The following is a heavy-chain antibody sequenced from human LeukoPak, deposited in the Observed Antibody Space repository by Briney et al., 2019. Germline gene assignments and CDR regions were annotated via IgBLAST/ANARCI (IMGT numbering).Heavy chain of an antibody. CDR3: ARAAYSSSWPNYYFYYYMDV. D-gene: IGHD6-13*01. CDR1: GFTFSSYW. J-gene: IGHJ6*03. V-gene: IGHV3-74*01. CDR2: INTDEMNR. Sequence: GGSLRLSCAAAGFTFSSYWMHWGRQGPGKGPEWVARINTDEMNRSYAGSVKGRFTISSDNARNTLYLQMNSLRVEDTAVYYCARAAYSSSWPNYYFYYYMDVRGKGTTVTVSS.